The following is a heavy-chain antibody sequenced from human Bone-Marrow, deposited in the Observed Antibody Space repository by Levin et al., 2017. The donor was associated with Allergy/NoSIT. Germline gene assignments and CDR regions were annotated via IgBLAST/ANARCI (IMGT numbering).Heavy chain of an antibody. CDR1: GFTFSHYN. V-gene: IGHV3-33*01. Sequence: PGGSLRLSCAASGFTFSHYNMHWVRQAPGKGLEWVAVIWYDGSNEYYADSVKGRFTISRDNSKKTVSLQLNSLRVEDTAVYYCARDMKTIEFYFDYWGQGTLVTVSS. CDR2: IWYDGSNE. J-gene: IGHJ4*02. D-gene: IGHD3-3*01. CDR3: ARDMKTIEFYFDY.